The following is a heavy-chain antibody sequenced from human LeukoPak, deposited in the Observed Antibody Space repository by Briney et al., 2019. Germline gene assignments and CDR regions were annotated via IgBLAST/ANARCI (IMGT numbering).Heavy chain of an antibody. V-gene: IGHV3-30*02. J-gene: IGHJ4*02. CDR1: GFTFSTYG. D-gene: IGHD3/OR15-3a*01. CDR2: IQHDGTNE. Sequence: PGGSLRLSCAASGFTFSTYGMHWVRQAPGKGLEWVAFIQHDGTNENSDSVKGRFTISRDNSQNTVYLQLSSLRTEDTAVYYCAKDNWTFDYWGQGTLVTVSS. CDR3: AKDNWTFDY.